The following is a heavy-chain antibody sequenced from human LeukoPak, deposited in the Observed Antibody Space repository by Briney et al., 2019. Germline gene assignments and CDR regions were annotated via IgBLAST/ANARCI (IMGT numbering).Heavy chain of an antibody. CDR2: INHSGST. CDR1: GGSFSGYY. CDR3: ARGRYLTTSGGAAAGFLDY. J-gene: IGHJ4*02. Sequence: TSETLSLTCAVSGGSFSGYYWNWIRQSQGKGLEWFGEINHSGSTHYNPSLKSRITTSVDTSQKQFSLRLTSVTAADTAVYYCARGRYLTTSGGAAAGFLDYWGQGSLVTVST. D-gene: IGHD6-13*01. V-gene: IGHV4-34*01.